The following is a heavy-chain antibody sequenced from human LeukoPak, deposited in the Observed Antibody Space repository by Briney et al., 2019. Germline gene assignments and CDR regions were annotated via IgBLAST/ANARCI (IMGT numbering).Heavy chain of an antibody. D-gene: IGHD1-7*01. CDR1: GFTFSTCW. CDR2: FKTDGTST. V-gene: IGHV3-74*01. CDR3: AREDWNYQQGVRYNFFDP. J-gene: IGHJ5*02. Sequence: GGSLRLSCAASGFTFSTCWMHWVRQAPGKGPVWVSRFKTDGTSTSYADSVKGRFTISRDNAKNTLYLQMNSLRAEDTAVYYCAREDWNYQQGVRYNFFDPWGQGTLVTGSS.